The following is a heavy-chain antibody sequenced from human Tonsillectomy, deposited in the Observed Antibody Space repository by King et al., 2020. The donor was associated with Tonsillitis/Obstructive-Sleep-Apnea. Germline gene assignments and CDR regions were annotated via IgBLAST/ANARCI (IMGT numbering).Heavy chain of an antibody. CDR2: ISGSGGST. J-gene: IGHJ4*02. CDR1: GFTFSSYA. D-gene: IGHD3-22*01. V-gene: IGHV3-23*04. Sequence: VQLVESGGGLVQPGGSLRLSCAASGFTFSSYAMSWVRQAPGKGLEWVSAISGSGGSTYYADSVKGRFTISRDNSKNTLYLQMNSLRAEDTAVYYCAKGPVSESSPKTLYYFDYWGQGTLVTVSS. CDR3: AKGPVSESSPKTLYYFDY.